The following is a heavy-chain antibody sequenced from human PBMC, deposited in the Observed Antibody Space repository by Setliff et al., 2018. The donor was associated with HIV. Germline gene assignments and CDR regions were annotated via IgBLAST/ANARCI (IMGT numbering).Heavy chain of an antibody. Sequence: SVKVSCKAPGGTFSTYAINWVRQAPGQGLEWMGGIIPVLGTANYAQKFQDRVTITAGTSPTTAYMELSSLRSEDMAVYYCARSWWGAEYYFDYWGQGTLVTVSS. CDR3: ARSWWGAEYYFDY. D-gene: IGHD1-26*01. J-gene: IGHJ4*02. V-gene: IGHV1-69*10. CDR1: GGTFSTYA. CDR2: IIPVLGTA.